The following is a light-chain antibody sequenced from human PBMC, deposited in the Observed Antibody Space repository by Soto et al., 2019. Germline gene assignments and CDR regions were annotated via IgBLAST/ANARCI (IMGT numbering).Light chain of an antibody. CDR1: RSDIGSYNY. CDR2: GVT. Sequence: QSALTQPASVSGSPGQSITISCSGPRSDIGSYNYVAWYQQFPGKTPKILIYGVTNRPSGVSSRFSGSKSGNTASLTISGLQAEDEADYYCISYTGSSTSYVFGSGTKVTVL. V-gene: IGLV2-14*01. J-gene: IGLJ1*01. CDR3: ISYTGSSTSYV.